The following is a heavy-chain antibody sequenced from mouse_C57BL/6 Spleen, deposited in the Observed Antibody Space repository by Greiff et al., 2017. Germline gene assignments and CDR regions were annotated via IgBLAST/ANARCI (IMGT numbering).Heavy chain of an antibody. V-gene: IGHV2-5*01. CDR1: GFSLTSYG. D-gene: IGHD1-1*01. CDR3: AKNPSTYGSSYGYAMDY. CDR2: IWRGGST. J-gene: IGHJ4*01. Sequence: VKLQESGPGLVQPSQSLSITCTVSGFSLTSYGVHWVRQSPGKGLEWLGVIWRGGSTDYNAAFMSRLSITKDNSKSQVFFKMNSLQADDTAIYYCAKNPSTYGSSYGYAMDYWGQGTSVTVSS.